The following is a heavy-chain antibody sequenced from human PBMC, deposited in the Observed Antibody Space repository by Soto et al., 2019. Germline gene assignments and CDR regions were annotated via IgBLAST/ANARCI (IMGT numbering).Heavy chain of an antibody. D-gene: IGHD2-15*01. J-gene: IGHJ4*02. Sequence: ASVKVSCQASGYTFTGYYMHWVRQAPGQGLEWMGWISAYNGNTNYAQKLQGRVTMTTDTSTSTAYMELSSLRSEDTAVYYCAYSAIKGYCSGGSCYIEIDYWGQGTLVTVSS. CDR2: ISAYNGNT. V-gene: IGHV1-18*04. CDR1: GYTFTGYY. CDR3: AYSAIKGYCSGGSCYIEIDY.